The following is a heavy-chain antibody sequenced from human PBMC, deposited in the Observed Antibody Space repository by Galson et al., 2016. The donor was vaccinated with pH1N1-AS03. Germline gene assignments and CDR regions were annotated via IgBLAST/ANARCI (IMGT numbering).Heavy chain of an antibody. CDR3: ARHRQSETYSEAFDI. CDR1: GYDFINYW. J-gene: IGHJ3*02. V-gene: IGHV5-51*01. CDR2: TDPRDSDT. D-gene: IGHD2-15*01. Sequence: QSGAEVKKPGESLKISCKASGYDFINYWIGWVRQMPGKGLEWMGVTDPRDSDTRYSPSFQGQVTISADKSSTTAHLQWGSLKASDTGMYFCARHRQSETYSEAFDIWGQGTMVTVSS.